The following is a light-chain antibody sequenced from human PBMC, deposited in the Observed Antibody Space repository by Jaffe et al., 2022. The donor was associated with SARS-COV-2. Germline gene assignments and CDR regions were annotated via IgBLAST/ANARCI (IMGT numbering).Light chain of an antibody. Sequence: DIVMTQSPDSLAVSLGERATINCKSSQSLLYSSNNKNYLAWYQQKPGQPPKLLISWASTREFGVPDRISGSGSGTDFTLTISSLQAEDVAVYYCQQYYSTPPTFGQGTKVEIK. J-gene: IGKJ1*01. CDR1: QSLLYSSNNKNY. CDR2: WAS. CDR3: QQYYSTPPT. V-gene: IGKV4-1*01.